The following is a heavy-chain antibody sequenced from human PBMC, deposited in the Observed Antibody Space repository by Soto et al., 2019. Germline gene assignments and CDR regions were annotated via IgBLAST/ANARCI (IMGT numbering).Heavy chain of an antibody. CDR1: GYSFNNYW. CDR3: AREGLRWPYYYGMDV. J-gene: IGHJ6*02. CDR2: IHPAASNV. D-gene: IGHD4-17*01. Sequence: GESLKISCQGSGYSFNNYWIGWVRQMPGKGLEWMGTIHPAASNVKYSPSFEGQVTISADKSITTAYLQWTSLKASDTAMYYCAREGLRWPYYYGMDVWGQGTTVTVSS. V-gene: IGHV5-51*01.